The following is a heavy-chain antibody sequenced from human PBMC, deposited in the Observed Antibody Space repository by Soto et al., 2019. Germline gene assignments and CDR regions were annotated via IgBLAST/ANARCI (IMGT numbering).Heavy chain of an antibody. J-gene: IGHJ4*02. CDR1: GFTFSSYG. CDR3: AKGLGATYFDY. Sequence: QVQLVESGGGVVQPGRSLRLSCAASGFTFSSYGMHWVRQAPDKGLEWVAVISYDGSNKYYADSVKGRFTISRDNSKNTLYLQMNSLRAEDTAVYYCAKGLGATYFDYWGQGTLVTVSS. CDR2: ISYDGSNK. D-gene: IGHD1-26*01. V-gene: IGHV3-30*18.